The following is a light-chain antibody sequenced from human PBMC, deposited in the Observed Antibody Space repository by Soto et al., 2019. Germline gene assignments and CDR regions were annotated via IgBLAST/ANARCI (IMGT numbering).Light chain of an antibody. V-gene: IGKV1-39*01. CDR2: AAS. CDR1: QSISTY. CDR3: QQSNSDPT. Sequence: DIQMTQSPSALSASVGDRVTIACRAGQSISTYLNWYQQKPGKAPKLLIFAASSLKSGVPSRFSGSGSGTDFTLTINSLQLEDFATYYCQQSNSDPTFGGGTKADIK. J-gene: IGKJ4*01.